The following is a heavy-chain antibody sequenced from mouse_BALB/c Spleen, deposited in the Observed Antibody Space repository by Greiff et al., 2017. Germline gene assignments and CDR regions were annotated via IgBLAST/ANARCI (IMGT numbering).Heavy chain of an antibody. CDR2: ISNGGGST. CDR3: AREYPYYDYDGGWFAY. J-gene: IGHJ3*01. V-gene: IGHV5-12-2*01. Sequence: EVQGVESGGGLVQPGGSLKLSCAASGFTFSSYTMSWVRQTPEKRLEWVAYISNGGGSTYYPDTVKGRFTISRDNAKNTLYLQMSSLKSEDTAMYYCAREYPYYDYDGGWFAYWGQGTLVTVSA. D-gene: IGHD2-4*01. CDR1: GFTFSSYT.